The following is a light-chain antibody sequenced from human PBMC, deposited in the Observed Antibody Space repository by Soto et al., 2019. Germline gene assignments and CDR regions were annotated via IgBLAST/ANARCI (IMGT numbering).Light chain of an antibody. CDR3: SAYTGRYAYV. Sequence: QSALTQPRSVSGSPGQSFTISCTGTSSNVGAYDYVSWDQQHSGKAPKLVIYDVTKRPSGVPDRFSGSKSGNTASLTISVLQSEDEADYYCSAYTGRYAYVFGTGTKLTVL. V-gene: IGLV2-11*01. CDR1: SSNVGAYDY. J-gene: IGLJ1*01. CDR2: DVT.